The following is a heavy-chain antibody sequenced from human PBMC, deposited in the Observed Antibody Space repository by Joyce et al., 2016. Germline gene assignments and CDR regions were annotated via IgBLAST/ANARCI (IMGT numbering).Heavy chain of an antibody. CDR1: GYPFTSHK. CDR3: TRLVGVPA. CDR2: VDAGNGNT. Sequence: QVHRLQSGAEVQRPGASVKVSSKTSGYPFTSHKIHWVRQAPGQRLEWMGWVDAGNGNTRYSQSFQDRVTITRDTSATTVYMELSSLRSEDTAMYYGTRLVGVPAWGQGALVTVSP. J-gene: IGHJ4*02. D-gene: IGHD2-8*02. V-gene: IGHV1-3*01.